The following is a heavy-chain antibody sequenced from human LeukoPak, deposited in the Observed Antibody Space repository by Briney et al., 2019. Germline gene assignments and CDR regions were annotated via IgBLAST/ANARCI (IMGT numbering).Heavy chain of an antibody. D-gene: IGHD2-2*01. Sequence: RPAETLSLTCTVSGGSISSSSYYWGWIRQPPGKGRECIGKIYYSGSTYYNPSLKSRVTISVDTSKNQFSLKLSSVTAADTAVYYCARLRRDIVVVPAARGLDYWGQGTLVTVSS. CDR3: ARLRRDIVVVPAARGLDY. CDR1: GGSISSSSYY. J-gene: IGHJ4*02. CDR2: IYYSGST. V-gene: IGHV4-39*01.